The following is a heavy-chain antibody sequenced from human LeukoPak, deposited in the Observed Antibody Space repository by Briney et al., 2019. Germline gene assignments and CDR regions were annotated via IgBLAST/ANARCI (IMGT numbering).Heavy chain of an antibody. CDR1: GFTFSSYA. CDR2: ISSSSTYI. Sequence: GGSLRLSCAASGFTFSSYAMSWVRQAPGKGLEWVSSISSSSTYINYADSVKGRFTISRDNAKNSLYLQMNSLRAEDTAVYYCARDRSPGNFDYWGQGTLVTVSS. CDR3: ARDRSPGNFDY. D-gene: IGHD3-10*01. J-gene: IGHJ4*02. V-gene: IGHV3-21*01.